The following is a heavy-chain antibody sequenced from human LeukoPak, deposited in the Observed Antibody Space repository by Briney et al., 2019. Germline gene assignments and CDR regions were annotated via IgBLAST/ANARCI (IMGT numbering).Heavy chain of an antibody. CDR1: GYTFTGYY. D-gene: IGHD3-22*01. CDR2: INPNIGGT. Sequence: ASVKVSCKASGYTFTGYYMHWVRQAPGQRLEWRGWINPNIGGTNYAQKFQGRVTMTRDTSISTAYMELSRLRSDDTAVYYCARDTYYYDSSGYPRGRYVDYWGQGTLVTVSS. V-gene: IGHV1-2*02. J-gene: IGHJ4*02. CDR3: ARDTYYYDSSGYPRGRYVDY.